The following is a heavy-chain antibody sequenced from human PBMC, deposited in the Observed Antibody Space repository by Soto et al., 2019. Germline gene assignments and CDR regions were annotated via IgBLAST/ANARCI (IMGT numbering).Heavy chain of an antibody. V-gene: IGHV1-2*04. Sequence: GASVKVSCKASGYTFTGYYMHWVRQAPGQGLEWMGWINPNSGGTNYAQKFQGWVTMTRDTSISTAYMELSRLGSDDTAVYYCARGRRVYSGYDPYYFDYWGQGTLVTVSS. D-gene: IGHD5-12*01. J-gene: IGHJ4*02. CDR3: ARGRRVYSGYDPYYFDY. CDR2: INPNSGGT. CDR1: GYTFTGYY.